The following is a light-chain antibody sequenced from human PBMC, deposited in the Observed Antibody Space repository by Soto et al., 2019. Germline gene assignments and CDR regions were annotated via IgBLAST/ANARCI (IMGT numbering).Light chain of an antibody. CDR3: SSYTRSSTYV. J-gene: IGLJ1*01. Sequence: TKTSSDVGGYNYVSWYRQHPGRAPKLMIYDVSNRPSGVSNRFSGSKSGNTASLTISGLQAEDEADYYCSSYTRSSTYVFGTGTKVTVL. CDR2: DVS. V-gene: IGLV2-14*04. CDR1: SSDVGGYNY.